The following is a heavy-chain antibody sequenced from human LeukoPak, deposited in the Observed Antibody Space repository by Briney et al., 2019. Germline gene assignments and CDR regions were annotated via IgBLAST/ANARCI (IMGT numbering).Heavy chain of an antibody. Sequence: GGSLRLSCAASGFMFSSNWMSWVRLAPGKGLEWVANIKEDGTETYYVDSVKGRFTISRDNAKNSLYLQMNSLRAEDTAVYYCAKVLGSYPNYPLDYWGQGTLVTVSS. J-gene: IGHJ4*02. CDR2: IKEDGTET. CDR3: AKVLGSYPNYPLDY. V-gene: IGHV3-7*03. D-gene: IGHD1-26*01. CDR1: GFMFSSNW.